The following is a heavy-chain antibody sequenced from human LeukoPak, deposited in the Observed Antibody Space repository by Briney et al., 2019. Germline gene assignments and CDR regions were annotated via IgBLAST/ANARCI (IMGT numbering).Heavy chain of an antibody. J-gene: IGHJ6*03. CDR3: ARGGYGHNMDV. V-gene: IGHV3-74*01. CDR2: IKNAGIDT. D-gene: IGHD3-10*01. Sequence: GGSLRLSCVGSGFMFSDYYMYWVRQAPGKGLVWVSRIKNAGIDTIYADSVKGRFTVSRDNAKNTVYLQMSSLRAEDTAVYYCARGGYGHNMDVWGEGTTVTVSS. CDR1: GFMFSDYY.